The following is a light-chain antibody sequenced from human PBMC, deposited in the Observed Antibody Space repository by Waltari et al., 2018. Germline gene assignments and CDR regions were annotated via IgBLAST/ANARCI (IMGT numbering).Light chain of an antibody. CDR2: DAS. J-gene: IGKJ4*01. CDR3: QQRGSWPLT. Sequence: EIVLTQSPDTLSLSPGARATLSCRASQSVGTYLAWYQQKSGQTPRLLIYDASNRATGIPARFSGSGSGTDFTLTISSLDPEDFAIYYCQQRGSWPLTFGGGTKLEI. CDR1: QSVGTY. V-gene: IGKV3-11*01.